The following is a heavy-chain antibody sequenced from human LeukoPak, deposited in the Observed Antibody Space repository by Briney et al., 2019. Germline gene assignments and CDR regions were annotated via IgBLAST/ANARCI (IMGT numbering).Heavy chain of an antibody. D-gene: IGHD4-23*01. CDR3: ARVNYGGNPYFDY. Sequence: PSETLSLTCTVSGYSISSGYYWDWIRQPPGKGLEWIGGIYHSGSTYYNPSLKSRVTMSVDTSKNQFSLKLRSVTAADTAVYYCARVNYGGNPYFDYWGQGTLVTVSS. J-gene: IGHJ4*02. CDR1: GYSISSGYY. CDR2: IYHSGST. V-gene: IGHV4-38-2*02.